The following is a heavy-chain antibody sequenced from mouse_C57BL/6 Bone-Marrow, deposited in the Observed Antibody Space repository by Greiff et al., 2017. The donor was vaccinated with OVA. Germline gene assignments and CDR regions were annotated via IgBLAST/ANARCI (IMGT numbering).Heavy chain of an antibody. CDR1: GYTFTDYN. CDR2: INPNNGGT. V-gene: IGHV1-22*01. CDR3: ERNRVYYYGSSYLYYFDY. D-gene: IGHD1-1*01. J-gene: IGHJ2*01. Sequence: SGPELVKPGASVKMSCKASGYTFTDYNMHWVKQSHGKSLEWIGYINPNNGGTSYNQKFKGKATLTVNKSSSTAYMELRSLTSEDSAVYYCERNRVYYYGSSYLYYFDYWGQGTTLTVSS.